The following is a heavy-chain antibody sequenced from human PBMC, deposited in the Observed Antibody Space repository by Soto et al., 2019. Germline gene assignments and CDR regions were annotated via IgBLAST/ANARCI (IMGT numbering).Heavy chain of an antibody. CDR3: ARDRYSGYDYGMGIFD. Sequence: QVQLQESGPGLVKPSETLSLTCTVSGGSISSYYWSWIRQPAGKGLEWIGRIYTSGSTNYNPPLKSRVTMSVDTSKNQFALKLSSVTAADTAVYYCARDRYSGYDYGMGIFDWGQGTLVTVSS. CDR2: IYTSGST. CDR1: GGSISSYY. V-gene: IGHV4-4*07. J-gene: IGHJ4*02. D-gene: IGHD5-12*01.